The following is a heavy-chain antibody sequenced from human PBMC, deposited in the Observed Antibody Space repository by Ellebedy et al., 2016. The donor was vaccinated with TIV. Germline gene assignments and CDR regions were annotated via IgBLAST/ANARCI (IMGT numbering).Heavy chain of an antibody. D-gene: IGHD3-22*01. CDR1: GYNFPNYY. V-gene: IGHV1-46*01. Sequence: AASVTVSCKASGYNFPNYYMHWVRQAPGQRLEWMGIINPSGVSSHYAQKFQGRVTLTRHTSTSTVYMDLCSLSSEDTAVYYCARTYDSTGYYYLKNQLEGYYFDYWGQGTLVTVSS. CDR3: ARTYDSTGYYYLKNQLEGYYFDY. J-gene: IGHJ4*02. CDR2: INPSGVSS.